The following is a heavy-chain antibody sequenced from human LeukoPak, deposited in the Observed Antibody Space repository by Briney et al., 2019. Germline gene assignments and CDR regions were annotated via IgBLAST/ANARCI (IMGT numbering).Heavy chain of an antibody. CDR2: IKQDGSEK. V-gene: IGHV3-7*01. D-gene: IGHD4-17*01. CDR1: GFTVRSNY. CDR3: ARDSFGDALDY. Sequence: QSGGSLRLSCAVSGFTVRSNYMAWVRQAPGKGLEWVANIKQDGSEKYYVDSVKGRFTISRDNAKNSLYLQMNSLRAEDTAVYYCARDSFGDALDYWGQGTLVTVSS. J-gene: IGHJ4*02.